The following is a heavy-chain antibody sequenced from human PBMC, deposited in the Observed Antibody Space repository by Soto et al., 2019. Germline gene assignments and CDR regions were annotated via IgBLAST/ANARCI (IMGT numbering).Heavy chain of an antibody. CDR2: IIPIFGTA. CDR1: GGTFSSYA. CDR3: AKGGELTYYYYYGMDV. D-gene: IGHD1-26*01. Sequence: GASVKVSCKASGGTFSSYAISWVRQAPGQGLEWMGGIIPIFGTANYAQKFQGRVTITADESTSTAYMELSSLRSEDTAVYYCAKGGELTYYYYYGMDVWGQGTTVTVSS. V-gene: IGHV1-69*13. J-gene: IGHJ6*02.